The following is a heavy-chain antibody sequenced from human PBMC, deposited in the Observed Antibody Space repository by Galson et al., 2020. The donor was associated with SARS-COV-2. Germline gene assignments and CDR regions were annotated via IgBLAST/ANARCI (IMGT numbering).Heavy chain of an antibody. V-gene: IGHV3-48*01. D-gene: IGHD3-10*01. CDR2: ISSSSTI. CDR3: ARDAATMVRGVIKGGFDY. Sequence: GGSLRLSCAASGFTFSSYSMNWVRQAPGKGLEWVSYISSSSTIYYADSVKGRFTISRDNAKNSLYLQMNSLRAEDTAVYYCARDAATMVRGVIKGGFDYWGQGTLVTVSS. CDR1: GFTFSSYS. J-gene: IGHJ4*02.